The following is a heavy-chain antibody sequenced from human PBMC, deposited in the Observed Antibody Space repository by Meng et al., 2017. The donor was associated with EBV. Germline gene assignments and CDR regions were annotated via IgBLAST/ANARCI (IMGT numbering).Heavy chain of an antibody. CDR3: ARVGIAVAGTGDY. CDR2: INPNSGGT. J-gene: IGHJ4*02. D-gene: IGHD6-19*01. CDR1: GYTFTGYY. V-gene: IGHV1-2*06. Sequence: HVVGVQAVAGVKKPGPSVKVSCKASGYTFTGYYMHWVRRAPGQGLEWMGRINPNSGGTNYAQKFQGRVTMTRDTSISTAYMELSRLRSDDTAVYYCARVGIAVAGTGDYWGQGTLVTVSS.